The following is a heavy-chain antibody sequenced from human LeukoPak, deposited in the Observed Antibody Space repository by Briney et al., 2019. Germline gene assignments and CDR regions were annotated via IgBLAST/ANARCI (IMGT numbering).Heavy chain of an antibody. D-gene: IGHD2-15*01. CDR2: IKQDGSEK. J-gene: IGHJ4*02. CDR3: YSATPDY. CDR1: GFSISGYW. Sequence: GGSLRLSCAASGFSISGYWMSWVRQAPGKGREWVANIKQDGSEKNYVGSVKGRFTISRDNAKNSLYLEMDSLRAEDTAVYYCYSATPDYWGQGTLVTVSS. V-gene: IGHV3-7*01.